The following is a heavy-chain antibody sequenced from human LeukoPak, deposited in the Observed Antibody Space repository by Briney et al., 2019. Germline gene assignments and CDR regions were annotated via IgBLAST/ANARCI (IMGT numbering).Heavy chain of an antibody. CDR1: GYTFTTHA. CDR3: AREPRPVGATSFGYYFDY. D-gene: IGHD1-26*01. J-gene: IGHJ4*02. CDR2: INPSGGTT. Sequence: ASVKVSCKASGYTFTTHAIHWVRQAPGQGLEWMGIINPSGGTTVYAQNFQGRVIMTRDTSTSTVHMDLSSLRSEDAAVYYCAREPRPVGATSFGYYFDYWGQGTLVTVSS. V-gene: IGHV1-46*01.